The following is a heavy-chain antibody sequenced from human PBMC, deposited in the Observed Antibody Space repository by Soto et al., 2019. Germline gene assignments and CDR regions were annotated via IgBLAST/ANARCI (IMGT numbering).Heavy chain of an antibody. CDR1: GGSISSYY. J-gene: IGHJ6*02. CDR2: IYYTGSGST. CDR3: ARVRYELGVRYYFYGMDV. D-gene: IGHD3-16*01. V-gene: IGHV4-59*01. Sequence: QVQLQESGPGLVKPSETLSLTCTVSGGSISSYYWSWIRQPPGKGLEWIGYIYYTGSGSTNYNPSLKSRVTISVYTSMNQFSLKLRSGTAADTAVYYCARVRYELGVRYYFYGMDVWGQGTTVTVSS.